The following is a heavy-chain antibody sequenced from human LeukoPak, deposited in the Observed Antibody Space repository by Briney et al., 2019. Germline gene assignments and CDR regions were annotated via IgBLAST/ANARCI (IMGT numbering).Heavy chain of an antibody. Sequence: SETLSLTCTVSGGSISSYSWSWIRQPAGKGPEWIGRFYISGSTRYSPPLKSRVTVSLDKSRNQFSLKMSSVTAADTAVYYCARDRTGWFDPWGQGILVTVSS. V-gene: IGHV4-4*07. CDR1: GGSISSYS. J-gene: IGHJ5*02. CDR3: ARDRTGWFDP. CDR2: FYISGST.